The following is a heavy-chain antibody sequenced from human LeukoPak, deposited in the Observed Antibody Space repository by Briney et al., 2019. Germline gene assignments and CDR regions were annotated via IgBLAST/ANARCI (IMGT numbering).Heavy chain of an antibody. CDR1: GGSFSGYY. CDR3: ARAEIKYIPSV. V-gene: IGHV4-34*01. CDR2: INHSGST. Sequence: PSETLSLTCAVYGGSFSGYYWSWIRQPPGKGLEWIGEINHSGSTNYNPSLKSRVTISVDTSKNQFSLKLSSVTAADTAVYYCARAEIKYIPSVWGQGTLVTVSS. D-gene: IGHD2-2*02. J-gene: IGHJ4*02.